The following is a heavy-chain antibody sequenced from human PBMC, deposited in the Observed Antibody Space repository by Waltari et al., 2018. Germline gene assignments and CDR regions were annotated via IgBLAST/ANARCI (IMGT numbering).Heavy chain of an antibody. CDR3: AKALRSDSGEPYYFDY. V-gene: IGHV3-23*01. CDR2: ISGSGGST. J-gene: IGHJ4*02. CDR1: GFTFSSYA. D-gene: IGHD1-26*01. Sequence: EVQLLESGGGLVQPGGSLRLSCPASGFTFSSYAMSWVRQAPGKGLEWVSAISGSGGSTYYAGSGKGRFTISRDNSKNTLYLQMNSLRAEDTAVYYCAKALRSDSGEPYYFDYWGQGTLVTVSS.